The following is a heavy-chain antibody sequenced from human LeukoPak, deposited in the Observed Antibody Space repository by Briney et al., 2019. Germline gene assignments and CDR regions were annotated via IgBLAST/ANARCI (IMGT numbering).Heavy chain of an antibody. Sequence: SSETLSLTCAVYGGSFSGYYWSWIRQPPGKGLEWIGEINHSGSTNYNPSLKSRVTISVDTSKNQFSLTLSSVTAADTAVYYRARGEPEYSSSWYPNYYYYYYMDVWGKGTTVTVSS. CDR1: GGSFSGYY. J-gene: IGHJ6*03. V-gene: IGHV4-34*01. CDR3: ARGEPEYSSSWYPNYYYYYYMDV. D-gene: IGHD6-13*01. CDR2: INHSGST.